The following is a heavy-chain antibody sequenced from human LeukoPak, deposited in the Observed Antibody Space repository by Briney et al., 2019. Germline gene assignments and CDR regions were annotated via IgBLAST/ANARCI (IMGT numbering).Heavy chain of an antibody. CDR2: ISSSSSYI. CDR3: ARGLGPHGSRDY. Sequence: GVSLRLSCAASGFTFSSYSMNWVRQAPGKGLEWVSSISSSSSYIYYADSVKGRFTIPRDNAKNSLYLQMNSLRAEDTAVYYCARGLGPHGSRDYWGQGTLVTVSS. D-gene: IGHD2-15*01. J-gene: IGHJ4*02. V-gene: IGHV3-21*01. CDR1: GFTFSSYS.